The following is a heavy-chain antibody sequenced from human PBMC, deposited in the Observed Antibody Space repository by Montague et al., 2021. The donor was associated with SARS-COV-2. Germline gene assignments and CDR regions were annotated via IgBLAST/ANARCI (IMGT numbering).Heavy chain of an antibody. CDR2: ISYAEYNK. V-gene: IGHV3-30-3*01. CDR1: GFTFSSYA. D-gene: IGHD4-17*01. J-gene: IGHJ1*01. Sequence: SLRLSCAASGFTFSSYAMHWVRQAPGKGLEWVAVISYAEYNKYYADSVKGRFTISRDNSKNTLYLQMDSLRPDDTAVYYCASDAYGAHVGFFHHWGQGSLVTVSS. CDR3: ASDAYGAHVGFFHH.